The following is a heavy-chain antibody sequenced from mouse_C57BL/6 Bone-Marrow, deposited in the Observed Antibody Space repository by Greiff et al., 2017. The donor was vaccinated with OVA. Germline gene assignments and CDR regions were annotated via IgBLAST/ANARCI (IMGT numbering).Heavy chain of an antibody. Sequence: EVQLVESGGGLVQPGGSLSLSCAASGFTFTDYYMSWVRQPPGTALEWLGFIRNKANGYTTEYSSSVKGRFTISRDNSQSIIYLQMNALRAEDTATDYCARYWDGGVFDYWGKGTTLTVSS. J-gene: IGHJ2*01. CDR1: GFTFTDYY. D-gene: IGHD4-1*01. CDR2: IRNKANGYTT. CDR3: ARYWDGGVFDY. V-gene: IGHV7-3*01.